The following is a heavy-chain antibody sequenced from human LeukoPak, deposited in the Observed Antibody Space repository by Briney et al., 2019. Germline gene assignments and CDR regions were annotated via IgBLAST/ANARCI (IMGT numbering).Heavy chain of an antibody. D-gene: IGHD3-22*01. CDR1: GGSFSGYY. V-gene: IGHV4-34*01. CDR3: ARLYYYDSSGYREI. J-gene: IGHJ3*02. CDR2: INHSGST. Sequence: PSETLSLTCAVYGGSFSGYYWSWIRQPPGKGLEWIGEINHSGSTNYNPSLKSRVTISVGTSKNQFPLKLSSVTAADTAVYYCARLYYYDSSGYREIWGQGTMVTVSS.